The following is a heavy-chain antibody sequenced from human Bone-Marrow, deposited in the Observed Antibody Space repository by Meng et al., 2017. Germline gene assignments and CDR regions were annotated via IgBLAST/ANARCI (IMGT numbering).Heavy chain of an antibody. CDR3: ARGDPVVVPAAIDSYYFDY. CDR1: GGSFSGYY. D-gene: IGHD2-2*01. J-gene: IGHJ4*02. V-gene: IGHV4-34*01. Sequence: GSLRLSCAVYGGSFSGYYWSWIRQPPGKGLEWIGEINHSGSTNYNPSLKSRVTISVDTSKNQFSLKLSSVTAADTAMYYCARGDPVVVPAAIDSYYFDYWGQGTLVTVSS. CDR2: INHSGST.